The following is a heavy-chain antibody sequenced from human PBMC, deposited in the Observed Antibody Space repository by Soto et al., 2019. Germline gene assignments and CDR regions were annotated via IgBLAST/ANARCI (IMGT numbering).Heavy chain of an antibody. Sequence: KVSCKASGGTFSSYTISWVRQAPGQGLEWMGRIIPILGIANYAQKFQGRVTITADKSTSTAYMELSSLRSEDTAVYYCARDIVVVVAATPDAFDIWGQGTMVTVS. J-gene: IGHJ3*02. CDR2: IIPILGIA. V-gene: IGHV1-69*02. CDR1: GGTFSSYT. D-gene: IGHD2-15*01. CDR3: ARDIVVVVAATPDAFDI.